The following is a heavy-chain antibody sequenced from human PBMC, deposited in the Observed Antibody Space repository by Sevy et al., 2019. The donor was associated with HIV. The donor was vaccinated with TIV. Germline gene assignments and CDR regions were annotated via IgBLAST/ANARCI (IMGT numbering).Heavy chain of an antibody. J-gene: IGHJ6*02. CDR2: INAGNGNT. D-gene: IGHD6-6*01. CDR3: AGGYSSSPNNHHETTYYYYGMDV. V-gene: IGHV1-3*01. CDR1: GYTFTSYA. Sequence: ASVKVSCKASGYTFTSYAMHWVRQAPGQRLEWMGWINAGNGNTKYSQKFQGRVTITRDTSASTAYMELSSLRSEDTAVYYCAGGYSSSPNNHHETTYYYYGMDVWGQGTTVTVSS.